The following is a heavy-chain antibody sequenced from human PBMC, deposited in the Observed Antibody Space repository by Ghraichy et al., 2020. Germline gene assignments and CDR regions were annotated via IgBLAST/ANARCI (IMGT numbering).Heavy chain of an antibody. CDR3: ARPRLDSSAYSDFDY. CDR1: GGSIINSVYY. Sequence: SETLSLTCTVSGGSIINSVYYWGWIRQPPGKGLEWIGSFYYGGSAYYNPSLKSRVTISADTSKNQFSLNLTSVTAADTAVYYCARPRLDSSAYSDFDYWGQGTLVTVSS. J-gene: IGHJ4*02. D-gene: IGHD2-21*01. CDR2: FYYGGSA. V-gene: IGHV4-39*01.